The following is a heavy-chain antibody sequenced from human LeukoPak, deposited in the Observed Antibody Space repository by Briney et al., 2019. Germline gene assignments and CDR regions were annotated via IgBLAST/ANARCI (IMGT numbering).Heavy chain of an antibody. CDR2: IYHSGST. Sequence: SGTLSLTCGVSGGSISSSYWWSWVRQPPGKGLEWIGEIYHSGSTNYNPSLKSRVTISVDTSKNQFSLKLSSVTAADTAVYYCARQLGDRLLFDYWGQGTLVTVSS. CDR3: ARQLGDRLLFDY. CDR1: GGSISSSYW. V-gene: IGHV4-4*02. J-gene: IGHJ4*02. D-gene: IGHD2-21*01.